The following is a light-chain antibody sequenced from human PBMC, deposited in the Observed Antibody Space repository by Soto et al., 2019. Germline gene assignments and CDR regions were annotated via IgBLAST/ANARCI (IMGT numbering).Light chain of an antibody. CDR1: SSNIGSNT. CDR3: AAWDDSLNGVV. Sequence: QSVLTQPPSASGTPGQRVTISCSGSSSNIGSNTVNWYQQHPGTAPKLLINSNNQRPSGVAYRFSGSKSGTSASLAISGLQSEDEDDYYCAAWDDSLNGVVFGGGTKLTVL. J-gene: IGLJ2*01. V-gene: IGLV1-44*01. CDR2: SNN.